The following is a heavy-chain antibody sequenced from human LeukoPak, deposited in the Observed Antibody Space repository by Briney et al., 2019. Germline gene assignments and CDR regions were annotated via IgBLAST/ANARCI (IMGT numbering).Heavy chain of an antibody. CDR3: AKDAHSGYDFIDYYYYGMGV. V-gene: IGHV3-23*01. CDR1: GFTFSSYA. D-gene: IGHD5-12*01. J-gene: IGHJ6*02. Sequence: PGGSLRLSCAASGFTFSSYAMSWVRQAPGKGLEWVSAISGSGGSTYYADSVKGRFTTSRDNSKNTLYLQMNSLRAEDTAVYYCAKDAHSGYDFIDYYYYGMGVWGQGTTVTVSS. CDR2: ISGSGGST.